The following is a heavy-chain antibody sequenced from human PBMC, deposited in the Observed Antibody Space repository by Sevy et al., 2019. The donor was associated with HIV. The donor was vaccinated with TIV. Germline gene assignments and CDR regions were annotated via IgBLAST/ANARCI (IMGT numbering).Heavy chain of an antibody. CDR1: GFTFNRYS. Sequence: QLGGSLRLSCAASGFTFNRYSMHWVRQAPGKGLEWVATISFDATNNHYPDSVKGRFTISRDNFQNSLFLQMDGLRPEDTAVYYCALERLSSDVAEYFQNWGQGTLVTVSS. CDR2: ISFDATNN. CDR3: ALERLSSDVAEYFQN. J-gene: IGHJ1*01. V-gene: IGHV3-30-3*01. D-gene: IGHD1-1*01.